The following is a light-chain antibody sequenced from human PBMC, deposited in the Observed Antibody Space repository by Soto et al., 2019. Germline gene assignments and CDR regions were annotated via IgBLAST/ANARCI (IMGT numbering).Light chain of an antibody. CDR1: QTINIY. J-gene: IGKJ1*01. CDR3: QQTYSSPPT. CDR2: AAS. Sequence: DIPMTQSPSSLSASVGGRLTITCRASQTINIYLNWYQQKPGTAPDLLIYAASSLQSGVPSRFSGSGSGTDFNLTITNLQPEDSATYYCQQTYSSPPTFVQGTKVEI. V-gene: IGKV1-39*01.